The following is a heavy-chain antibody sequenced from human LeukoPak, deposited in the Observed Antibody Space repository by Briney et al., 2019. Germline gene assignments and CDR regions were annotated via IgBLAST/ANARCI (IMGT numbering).Heavy chain of an antibody. CDR3: ARIAAAGDYYYGMDV. CDR2: IYYSGST. Sequence: SETLSLTCTVSGGSISSYYWSWIRQPPGKGLEWIGYIYYSGSTNYNPSLKSRVTISVDTSKNQFSLKLSSVTAADTAVYYCARIAAAGDYYYGMDVWGQGTTVTVSS. CDR1: GGSISSYY. D-gene: IGHD6-13*01. V-gene: IGHV4-59*08. J-gene: IGHJ6*02.